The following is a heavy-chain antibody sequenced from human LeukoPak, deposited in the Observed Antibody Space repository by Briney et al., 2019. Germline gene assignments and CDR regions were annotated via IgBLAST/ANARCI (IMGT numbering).Heavy chain of an antibody. CDR3: ARRVSAFFYGMDV. D-gene: IGHD2-21*01. Sequence: SETLSLTCTVSGNSISSYYWNWIRQPPGKGLEWIGYIDYTGSSNYNPSLKSRVGISVDTSKNQLSLKLSSVTAADTAVYYCARRVSAFFYGMDVWGQGTTVTVSS. V-gene: IGHV4-59*01. J-gene: IGHJ6*02. CDR2: IDYTGSS. CDR1: GNSISSYY.